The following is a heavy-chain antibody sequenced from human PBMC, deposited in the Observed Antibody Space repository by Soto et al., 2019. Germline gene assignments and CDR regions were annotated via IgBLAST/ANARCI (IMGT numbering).Heavy chain of an antibody. CDR3: TTDPGVTIFGVVITGYYYYGMDV. CDR2: IKSKTDGGTT. D-gene: IGHD3-3*01. Sequence: GGSLRLSCAASGFTFSNAWMNWVRQAPGKGLEWVGRIKSKTDGGTTDYAAPVKGRFTISRDDSKNTLYLQMNSLKTEDTAVYYCTTDPGVTIFGVVITGYYYYGMDVWGQGTTVTVSS. CDR1: GFTFSNAW. V-gene: IGHV3-15*07. J-gene: IGHJ6*02.